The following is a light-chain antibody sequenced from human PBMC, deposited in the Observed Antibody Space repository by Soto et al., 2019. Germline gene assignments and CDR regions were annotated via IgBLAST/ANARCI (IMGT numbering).Light chain of an antibody. CDR2: AAS. J-gene: IGKJ5*01. V-gene: IGKV1-8*01. CDR3: QQLNSFPIT. Sequence: AIRMTQSPSSLSASTGDRVXXXXXASQCISSYLAWYQQKPGKAPKLLIYAASTLQSGVPSRFSGSGSGTEFTLTITSLQPEDFATYYCQQLNSFPITFGQGTRLEIK. CDR1: QCISSY.